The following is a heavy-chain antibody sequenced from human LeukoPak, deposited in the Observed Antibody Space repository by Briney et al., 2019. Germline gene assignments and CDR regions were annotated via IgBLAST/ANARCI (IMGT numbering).Heavy chain of an antibody. D-gene: IGHD6-19*01. CDR1: GYTFTSYG. CDR2: ISAYNGST. CDR3: ARVHPKWLVRGGPFDP. J-gene: IGHJ5*02. Sequence: ASVKVSCKASGYTFTSYGISWVRQAPGQGLEWMGWISAYNGSTNYAQKLQGRVTMTTDTSTSTAYMELRSLRSDDTAVYYCARVHPKWLVRGGPFDPWGQGTLVTVSS. V-gene: IGHV1-18*01.